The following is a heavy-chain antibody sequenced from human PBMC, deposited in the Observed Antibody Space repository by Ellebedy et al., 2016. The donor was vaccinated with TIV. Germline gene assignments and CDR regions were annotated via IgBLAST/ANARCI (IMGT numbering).Heavy chain of an antibody. CDR1: GGSISGRY. CDR3: ARGNSRWVLLRRGAFDA. D-gene: IGHD1-26*01. J-gene: IGHJ5*02. Sequence: SETLSLXXAVSGGSISGRYWSWIRQSSGKGLEWIGEINFSGSTNYNPSLKSRVTISVDTSKIQFSLNLSSVIAADTAVYYCARGNSRWVLLRRGAFDAWGQGTLVTVSS. CDR2: INFSGST. V-gene: IGHV4-34*01.